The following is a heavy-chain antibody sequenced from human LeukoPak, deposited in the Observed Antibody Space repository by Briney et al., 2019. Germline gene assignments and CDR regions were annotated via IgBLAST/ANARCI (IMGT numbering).Heavy chain of an antibody. D-gene: IGHD5-18*01. J-gene: IGHJ4*02. CDR1: GGTFSSYA. V-gene: IGHV1-69*01. CDR2: IIPIFGTA. Sequence: SVKVSRKASGGTFSSYAISWVRQAPGQGPEWMGGIIPIFGTANYAQKFQGRVTITADESTSTAYMELSSLRSEDTAVYYCARVSGYSYGYLRYDFDYWGQGTLVTVSS. CDR3: ARVSGYSYGYLRYDFDY.